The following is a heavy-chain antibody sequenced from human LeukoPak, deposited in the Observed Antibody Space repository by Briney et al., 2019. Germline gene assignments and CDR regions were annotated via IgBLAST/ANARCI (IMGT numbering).Heavy chain of an antibody. CDR2: IIGSGGRT. Sequence: GSLLLSFSVSGFAFISYAMSWVRPAPGKGLEWVSVIIGSGGRTYYSDSVKGRFTISRDNSKNTLYLQMNSLRAEDTAVYYCAKVEPGLWGQGTLVTVSS. J-gene: IGHJ4*02. CDR1: GFAFISYA. CDR3: AKVEPGL. V-gene: IGHV3-23*01.